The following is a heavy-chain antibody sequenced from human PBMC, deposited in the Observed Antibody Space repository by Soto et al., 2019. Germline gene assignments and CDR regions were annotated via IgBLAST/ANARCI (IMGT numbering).Heavy chain of an antibody. V-gene: IGHV3-9*01. Sequence: PGGSLRLSCAASGFTFDDYAMHWVRQAPGKGLEWVSGISWNSGSIGYADSVKGRFTISRDNAKNSLYLQMNSLRAEDTALYYCAKDYCTNGVCLRHYYYYYYMDVWGKGTTVTVSS. CDR3: AKDYCTNGVCLRHYYYYYYMDV. CDR1: GFTFDDYA. J-gene: IGHJ6*03. D-gene: IGHD2-8*01. CDR2: ISWNSGSI.